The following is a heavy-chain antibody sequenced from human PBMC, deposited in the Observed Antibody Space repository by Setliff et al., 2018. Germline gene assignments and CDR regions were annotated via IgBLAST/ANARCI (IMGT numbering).Heavy chain of an antibody. D-gene: IGHD7-27*01. CDR2: ISHDEVYK. V-gene: IGHV3-30*04. CDR3: AALDWGENFYNVDV. CDR1: GFTFSDNA. J-gene: IGHJ6*03. Sequence: PGGSLRLSCATSGFTFSDNAMHWVRQAPGKGPEWVAVISHDEVYKNYGDSVKGRFTISRDNARNALYLQMVSLRGEDTGVYFCAALDWGENFYNVDVWGKGTTVTVSS.